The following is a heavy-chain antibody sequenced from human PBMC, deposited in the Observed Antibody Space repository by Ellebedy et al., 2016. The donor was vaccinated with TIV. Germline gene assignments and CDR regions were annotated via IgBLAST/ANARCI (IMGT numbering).Heavy chain of an antibody. CDR2: TYYRSKWYN. V-gene: IGHV6-1*01. D-gene: IGHD6-13*01. J-gene: IGHJ4*02. Sequence: SETLSLXXALSGASVSSNSVAWNWSRQSPPRGLEWLGRTYYRSKWYNDYAVSVKSRITINPDTSKDQFSLQLNSVTPEETAVYYCARETYSSSWYLSYWGQGTLVTVSS. CDR3: ARETYSSSWYLSY. CDR1: GASVSSNSVA.